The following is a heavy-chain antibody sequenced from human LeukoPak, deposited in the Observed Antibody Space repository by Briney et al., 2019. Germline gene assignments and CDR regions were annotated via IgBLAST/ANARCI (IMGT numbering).Heavy chain of an antibody. D-gene: IGHD2-2*02. CDR2: ISYDGSNK. Sequence: PGGSLRLSCAASGFTFSSYAMHWVRQAPGKGLEWVAVISYDGSNKYYADSVKGRFTISRDNSKNTLYLQMNSLRAEDTAVYYCVRDDALGYCSSTNCYTENWFDPWGQGTLVTVSS. CDR3: VRDDALGYCSSTNCYTENWFDP. V-gene: IGHV3-30-3*01. J-gene: IGHJ5*02. CDR1: GFTFSSYA.